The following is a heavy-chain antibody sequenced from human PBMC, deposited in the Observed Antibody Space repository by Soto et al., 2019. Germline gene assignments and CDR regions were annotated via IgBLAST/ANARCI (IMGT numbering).Heavy chain of an antibody. J-gene: IGHJ3*02. D-gene: IGHD3-22*01. V-gene: IGHV4-59*01. CDR3: ARRYYDSSGQSNTFDI. Sequence: SETLSLTCTVSGASISSSYWSWIRQSPGKGLEWIGYVYYSGSTNYNPSLKSRVTISVDTSKNKFCLKLSSVTAAETAVYYCARRYYDSSGQSNTFDIWGQGTMVTVSS. CDR2: VYYSGST. CDR1: GASISSSY.